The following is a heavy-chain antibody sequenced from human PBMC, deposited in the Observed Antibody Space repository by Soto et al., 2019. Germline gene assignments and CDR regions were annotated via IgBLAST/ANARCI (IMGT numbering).Heavy chain of an antibody. CDR1: GGSISSYY. J-gene: IGHJ5*02. Sequence: PSETLSLTCTVSGGSISSYYWSWIRQPPGKGLEWIGYIYYSGSTYYNPSLKSRVTISVDTSKNQFSLKLSSVTAADTAAYYCARVGGINWFDPWGQGTLVTVSS. V-gene: IGHV4-59*12. D-gene: IGHD3-16*01. CDR3: ARVGGINWFDP. CDR2: IYYSGST.